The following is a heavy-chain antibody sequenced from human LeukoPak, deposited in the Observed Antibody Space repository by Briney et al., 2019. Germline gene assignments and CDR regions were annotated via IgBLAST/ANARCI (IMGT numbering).Heavy chain of an antibody. Sequence: PGGSLRLSCAASGFTVSSNYMSWVRQAPGKGLEWVAVIWYDGSNKYYADSVKGRFTISRDNSKNTLYLQMNSLRAEDTAVYYCARDPGWYYFDYWGQGTLVTVSS. CDR3: ARDPGWYYFDY. CDR1: GFTVSSNY. J-gene: IGHJ4*02. CDR2: IWYDGSNK. V-gene: IGHV3-33*08. D-gene: IGHD6-19*01.